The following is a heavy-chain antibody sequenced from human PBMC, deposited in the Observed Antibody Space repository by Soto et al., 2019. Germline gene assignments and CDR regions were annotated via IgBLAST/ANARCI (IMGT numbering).Heavy chain of an antibody. CDR2: IYYSGST. V-gene: IGHV4-31*03. CDR3: ARVDLGPPRIDY. D-gene: IGHD3-10*01. Sequence: QVQLQESGPGLEKPSQTLSLTCTVSGGSISSGGYYWSWIRQHPGKGLGWIGYIYYSGSTYYNPSLKSRVTISVDTSKNQCSLKLSSVTAADTAVYYCARVDLGPPRIDYWGQGTLVTVSS. J-gene: IGHJ4*02. CDR1: GGSISSGGYY.